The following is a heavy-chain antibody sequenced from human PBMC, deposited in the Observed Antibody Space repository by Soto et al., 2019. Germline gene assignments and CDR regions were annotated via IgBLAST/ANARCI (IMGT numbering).Heavy chain of an antibody. Sequence: SETLSLTCSVSGGSVSSDNYYWNWIRQPPGKGLEWIGYIYYSGSTYYNPSLKSRVTISVDTSKNQFSLKLSSVTAADTAVYYCARDLWGYCGTDCYPLDVRAQGTTVTVSS. CDR1: GGSVSSDNYY. CDR3: ARDLWGYCGTDCYPLDV. D-gene: IGHD2-21*02. V-gene: IGHV4-31*03. J-gene: IGHJ6*02. CDR2: IYYSGST.